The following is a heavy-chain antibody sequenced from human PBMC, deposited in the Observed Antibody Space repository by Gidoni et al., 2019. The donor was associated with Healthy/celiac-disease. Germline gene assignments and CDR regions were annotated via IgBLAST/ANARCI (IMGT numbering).Heavy chain of an antibody. Sequence: QVQLVESGGGVVQPGRSLRLSCAASGSTFSSYGLPWVRRAPGKGLEWVAVISYDGSNKYYADSVKGRFTISRDNSKNTLYLQMNSLRAEDTAVYYCAREGLMITFGGVIVNTVRYYFDYWGQGTLVTVSS. CDR3: AREGLMITFGGVIVNTVRYYFDY. CDR2: ISYDGSNK. CDR1: GSTFSSYG. D-gene: IGHD3-16*02. J-gene: IGHJ4*02. V-gene: IGHV3-30*03.